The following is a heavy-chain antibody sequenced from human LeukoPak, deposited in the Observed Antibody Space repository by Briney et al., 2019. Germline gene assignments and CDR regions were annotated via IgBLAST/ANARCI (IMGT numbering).Heavy chain of an antibody. CDR1: GFTLSNSA. CDR2: IDYDSSHI. Sequence: PGGSLRLSCAASGFTLSNSAMNWVRQVPGKGLEWVSSIDYDSSHIYYAASVRGRFTISRDNARNSVYLQMNSLRVEDTAVYYCARDPLRYLRVAHYDYWSQGNGVAVSS. V-gene: IGHV3-21*01. D-gene: IGHD3-9*01. J-gene: IGHJ4*02. CDR3: ARDPLRYLRVAHYDY.